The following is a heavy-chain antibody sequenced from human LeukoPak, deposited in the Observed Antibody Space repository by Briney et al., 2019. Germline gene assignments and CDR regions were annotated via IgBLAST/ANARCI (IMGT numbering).Heavy chain of an antibody. CDR3: TRIFRTAHFDY. CDR1: GFTFTNAW. J-gene: IGHJ4*02. D-gene: IGHD2/OR15-2a*01. CDR2: IKSKTDGGTT. Sequence: GGSLRPSCAASGFTFTNAWMNWVRQAPGKGLEWVGRIKSKTDGGTTDYAAPVKGRFTISRDDSENTLYLQVNSLKTEDTAVYYCTRIFRTAHFDYWGQGTPVTVSS. V-gene: IGHV3-15*07.